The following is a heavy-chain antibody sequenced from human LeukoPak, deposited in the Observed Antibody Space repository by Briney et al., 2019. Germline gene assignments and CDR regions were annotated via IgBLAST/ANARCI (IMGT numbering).Heavy chain of an antibody. V-gene: IGHV3-53*01. D-gene: IGHD1-26*01. CDR2: IYSGGTT. J-gene: IGHJ4*02. CDR1: GFTVSSNY. CDR3: ASLRSTHYHFDY. Sequence: GGSLRLSCAASGFTVSSNYMSWVRQAPGKGLGWVSVIYSGGTTYYAYSVKGRFTISRDNSKNMLYLQMNSLTAEDTAVYYCASLRSTHYHFDYWGQGTLVTVSS.